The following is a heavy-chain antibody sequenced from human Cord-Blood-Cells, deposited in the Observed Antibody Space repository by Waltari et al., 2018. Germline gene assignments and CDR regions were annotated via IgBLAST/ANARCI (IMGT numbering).Heavy chain of an antibody. D-gene: IGHD4-17*01. CDR3: ASPMTTSYYFDY. J-gene: IGHJ4*02. CDR2: IIPIFGTE. CDR1: GGTFSSYA. Sequence: QVQLVQSGAEVKKPGSSVKVSCKASGGTFSSYAISWVRQAPGQGLEWMGGIIPIFGTENDAQKFKGRVTITADESTSTADLELSSLRSEDTAVYYCASPMTTSYYFDYWGQGTLVTVSS. V-gene: IGHV1-69*01.